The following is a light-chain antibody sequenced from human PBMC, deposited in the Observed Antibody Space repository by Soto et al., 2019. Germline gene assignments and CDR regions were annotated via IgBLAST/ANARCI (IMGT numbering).Light chain of an antibody. Sequence: EIVITQSPSTLSVSPRERATLSCRASQSVSSNLAWYQQKPGQAPRHLIYGASTRATGIPDRFTGSGSGTDFTLTISRLEPEDFAVYYRQQYGSSPRTFGQGTKVDIK. CDR3: QQYGSSPRT. J-gene: IGKJ1*01. CDR2: GAS. V-gene: IGKV3-20*01. CDR1: QSVSSN.